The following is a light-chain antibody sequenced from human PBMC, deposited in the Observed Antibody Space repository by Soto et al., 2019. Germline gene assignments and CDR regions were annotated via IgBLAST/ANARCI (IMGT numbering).Light chain of an antibody. V-gene: IGKV3-11*01. J-gene: IGKJ1*01. Sequence: EVVLPQSPATLSLSPGDRATLSCRASQSVSSHFAWYQQKSGQAPRLLIYQTSIRAAGISARFSASGSGTDFTLTISDVQPEDFALYYCHQRQSWPRTFGQGTKVDIK. CDR3: HQRQSWPRT. CDR1: QSVSSH. CDR2: QTS.